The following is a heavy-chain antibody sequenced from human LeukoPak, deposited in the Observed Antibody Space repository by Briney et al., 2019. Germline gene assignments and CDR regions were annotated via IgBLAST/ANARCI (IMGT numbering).Heavy chain of an antibody. J-gene: IGHJ3*02. CDR3: ARDRRSCSSTSCYTGAFDI. Sequence: GGSLRLSCTASGFTFSSYSLNWVRQAPGKGLEWVSSVSTGSNYIYYADSVKGRFTISRDNDKNSLYLQMNSLRVEDTAVYYCARDRRSCSSTSCYTGAFDIWGQGTMVTVSS. D-gene: IGHD2-2*02. CDR2: VSTGSNYI. CDR1: GFTFSSYS. V-gene: IGHV3-21*01.